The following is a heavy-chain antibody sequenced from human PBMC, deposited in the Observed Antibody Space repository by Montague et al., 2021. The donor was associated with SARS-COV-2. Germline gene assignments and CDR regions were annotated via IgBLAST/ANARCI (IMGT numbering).Heavy chain of an antibody. V-gene: IGHV4-31*03. J-gene: IGHJ3*02. CDR3: ARDSGYYDSSGYSDDAFDI. D-gene: IGHD3-22*01. CDR1: GDSISRSHYF. CDR2: IYHTGST. Sequence: TLSLTCSVSGDSISRSHYFWAWIRQHPGKGLEWIGYIYHTGSTHYNPSLKSRVTISKETSKNHFSLNLSSVTAADSAVYYCARDSGYYDSSGYSDDAFDIWGQGTKVTVSS.